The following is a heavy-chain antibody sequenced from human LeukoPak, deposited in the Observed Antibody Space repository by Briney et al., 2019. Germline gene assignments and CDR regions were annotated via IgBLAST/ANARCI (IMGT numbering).Heavy chain of an antibody. D-gene: IGHD4-17*01. CDR3: ARGTMTTVTTGIGY. CDR2: INPNSGGT. J-gene: IGHJ4*02. V-gene: IGHV1-2*06. CDR1: GYTFTGYY. Sequence: ASVKVSCKASGYTFTGYYMHWARQAPGQGLEWMGRINPNSGGTNYAQKFQGRVTMTRDTSISTAYMELSRLRSDDTAVYYCARGTMTTVTTGIGYWGQGTLVTVSS.